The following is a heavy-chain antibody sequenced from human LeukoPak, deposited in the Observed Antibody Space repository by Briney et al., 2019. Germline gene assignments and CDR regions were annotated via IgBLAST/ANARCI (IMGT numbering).Heavy chain of an antibody. J-gene: IGHJ4*02. V-gene: IGHV4-34*01. CDR1: GGSFSGYS. CDR2: INHSGST. CDR3: ARELSYYDYVWGSYRSYYFDY. Sequence: KPSETLSLTCAVYGGSFSGYSWSWIRQPPGKGLEWIGEINHSGSTNYNPSLKSRVTISVDTSKNQFSLKLSSVTAADTAVYYCARELSYYDYVWGSYRSYYFDYWGQGTLVTVSS. D-gene: IGHD3-16*02.